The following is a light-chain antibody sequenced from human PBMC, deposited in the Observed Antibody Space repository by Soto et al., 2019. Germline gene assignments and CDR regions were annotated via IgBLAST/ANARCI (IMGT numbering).Light chain of an antibody. CDR3: QQRTNSPPVT. CDR2: DAS. J-gene: IGKJ4*01. CDR1: QSVGRY. V-gene: IGKV3-11*01. Sequence: EIVLTQSPATLSLSLGETATLSCRASQSVGRYLAWYQQKPGQAPRLLIYDASTRATGIPARFSGRGSGTDFTLTISSLEPEDFAVYYCQQRTNSPPVTFGGGTKVDIK.